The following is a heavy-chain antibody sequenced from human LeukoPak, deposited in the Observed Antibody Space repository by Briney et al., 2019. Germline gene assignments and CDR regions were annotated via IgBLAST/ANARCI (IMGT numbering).Heavy chain of an antibody. CDR1: GFKFDDYA. V-gene: IGHV3-43*02. J-gene: IGHJ4*02. Sequence: GGSLRLSRAASGFKFDDYAMHWVRQAPGKGLEWVSLISADGTIYYADFVKGRFAISRDNSKNSLYLQVNSLRTEDTALYYCAKDLGYSSSPDYWGQGTLVTVSS. CDR2: ISADGTI. CDR3: AKDLGYSSSPDY. D-gene: IGHD2-2*01.